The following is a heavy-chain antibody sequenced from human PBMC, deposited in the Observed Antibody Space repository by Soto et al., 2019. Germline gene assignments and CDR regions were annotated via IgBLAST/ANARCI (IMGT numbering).Heavy chain of an antibody. J-gene: IGHJ4*02. Sequence: EVQLVESGGGLVQSGGSLRLSCAASGFTFSSYEMNWVRQAPGKGLEWVSYISSSSSYIYYADSVKGRFTISRDNAKNSLYLQMNSLRAEDTAVYYCARAGHYGDYVENYWGQGTLVTVSS. V-gene: IGHV3-48*03. D-gene: IGHD4-17*01. CDR1: GFTFSSYE. CDR2: ISSSSSYI. CDR3: ARAGHYGDYVENY.